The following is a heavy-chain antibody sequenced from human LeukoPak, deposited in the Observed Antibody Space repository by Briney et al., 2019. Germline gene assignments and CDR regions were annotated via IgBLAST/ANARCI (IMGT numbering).Heavy chain of an antibody. Sequence: GGSLRLSXAVSGFTFGSCSMNWVRQAPGKGLEWVSSISSSGSYIYYADSVKGRFTISRDNAKNSLYLQMNSLRAEDTAVYYCARDREPYCTGGTCYSTGDYWGQGTLVTVSS. CDR3: ARDREPYCTGGTCYSTGDY. CDR2: ISSSGSYI. J-gene: IGHJ4*02. CDR1: GFTFGSCS. D-gene: IGHD2-15*01. V-gene: IGHV3-21*06.